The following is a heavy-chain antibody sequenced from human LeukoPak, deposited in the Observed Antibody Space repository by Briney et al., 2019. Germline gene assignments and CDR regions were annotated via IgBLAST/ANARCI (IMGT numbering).Heavy chain of an antibody. V-gene: IGHV3-30*03. Sequence: GRSLRLSCAASGFTFSTYGMHWVRLGPGKGLEWVAFISYDGSNKYYPDSVKGRFTISRDNSKNTLYLQMNSLRAEDTAVYYCATVGSSWSFDNWGQGTLVTVSS. CDR1: GFTFSTYG. CDR2: ISYDGSNK. CDR3: ATVGSSWSFDN. J-gene: IGHJ4*02. D-gene: IGHD6-13*01.